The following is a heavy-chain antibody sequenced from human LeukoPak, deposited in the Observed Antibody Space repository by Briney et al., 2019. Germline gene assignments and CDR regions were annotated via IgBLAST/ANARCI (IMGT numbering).Heavy chain of an antibody. V-gene: IGHV3-74*01. J-gene: IGHJ4*02. CDR1: GFTYSSYW. D-gene: IGHD6-19*01. Sequence: GGSLRLSCASSGFTYSSYWMHGVRQARGKGLVWVSRINSDGSSTSYADSVKGRFTISRDNAKNTLYLQMNSLRAEDTAVYYCANNQLLAGSFDYWGQGTLVTVSP. CDR2: INSDGSST. CDR3: ANNQLLAGSFDY.